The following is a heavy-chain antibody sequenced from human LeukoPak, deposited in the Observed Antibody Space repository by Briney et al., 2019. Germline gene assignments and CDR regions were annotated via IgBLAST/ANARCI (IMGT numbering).Heavy chain of an antibody. CDR3: ARGRGGEIYYYDSSGYSG. D-gene: IGHD3-22*01. CDR1: GGTFSSYA. CDR2: IIPILGIA. Sequence: SVKVSCKASGGTFSSYAISWVRQAPGQGLEWMGRIIPILGIANYAQKFQGRVTITADKSTSTAYMELSSLRSEDTAVYYCARGRGGEIYYYDSSGYSGWGQGTLVTVSS. J-gene: IGHJ4*02. V-gene: IGHV1-69*04.